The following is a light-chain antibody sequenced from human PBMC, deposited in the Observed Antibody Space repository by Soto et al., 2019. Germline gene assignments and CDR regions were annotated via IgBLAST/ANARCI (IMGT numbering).Light chain of an antibody. V-gene: IGKV1-33*01. CDR2: DAS. CDR3: QQYDNLPSLS. J-gene: IGKJ5*01. Sequence: DIQMTQSPSSLSASVGDRVTITCQASQDISAYLNWYQQKPGKAPKLLIYDASNLETGVPSRFSGSGSGTDFTFTISSLQPEDTATYYCQQYDNLPSLSFGQGTRLEMK. CDR1: QDISAY.